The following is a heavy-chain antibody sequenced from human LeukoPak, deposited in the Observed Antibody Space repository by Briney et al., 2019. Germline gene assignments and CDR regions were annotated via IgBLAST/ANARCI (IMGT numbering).Heavy chain of an antibody. V-gene: IGHV4-59*01. D-gene: IGHD3-16*02. Sequence: SETLSLTCTVSGGSISSYYWSWVRQPPGEGLEWIGDIYYSGSTNYNPSLKSRVTISVDTSKNQFSLKLSSVTAADTAVYYCARGTRVWGSYRERGNFDYWGQGTLVTVSS. CDR3: ARGTRVWGSYRERGNFDY. J-gene: IGHJ4*02. CDR1: GGSISSYY. CDR2: IYYSGST.